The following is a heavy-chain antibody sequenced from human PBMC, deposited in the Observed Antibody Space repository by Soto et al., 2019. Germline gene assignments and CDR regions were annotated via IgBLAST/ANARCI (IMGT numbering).Heavy chain of an antibody. D-gene: IGHD3-22*01. CDR2: IYYSGST. CDR1: GDSVSSRGFY. V-gene: IGHV4-31*03. Sequence: QVQLQESGPGLVKPSQTLSLTCTVSGDSVSSRGFYWTWIRQHPEEGLEWIGYIYYSGSTYYNPSLKSRVTISSDRSKNQFSLKLDSVTAADTAVYYCARAYSSWYWDYWGQGTLVTVS. CDR3: ARAYSSWYWDY. J-gene: IGHJ4*02.